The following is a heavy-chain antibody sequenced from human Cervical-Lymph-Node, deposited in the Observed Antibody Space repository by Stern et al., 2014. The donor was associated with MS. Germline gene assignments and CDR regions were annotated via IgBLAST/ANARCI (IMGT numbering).Heavy chain of an antibody. Sequence: EVQLVESGAEVKKPGESLKISCEASGYLFDDYWIGWVRQMSGRGLELVAIIFPRDSNTRYSPSVQGQVTLSADKSISTAYLPWSSLKASDTAIFYCARSPATPSGYDRFDYWGQGALVTVSS. CDR1: GYLFDDYW. J-gene: IGHJ4*02. V-gene: IGHV5-51*03. CDR2: IFPRDSNT. D-gene: IGHD5-12*01. CDR3: ARSPATPSGYDRFDY.